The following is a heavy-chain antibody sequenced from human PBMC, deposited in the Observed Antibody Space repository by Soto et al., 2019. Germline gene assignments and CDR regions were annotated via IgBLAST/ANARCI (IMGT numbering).Heavy chain of an antibody. Sequence: ASVKVSCKASGYTFTSYDINWVRQATGQGLEWMGWMNPNSGNTGYAQKFQGRVTMTRNTSISTAYMELSSLRSEDTAVYYCARGPPPLGYCSGGSCYPPSAFFFDYWGQGTLVTVSS. CDR2: MNPNSGNT. D-gene: IGHD2-15*01. CDR1: GYTFTSYD. J-gene: IGHJ4*02. V-gene: IGHV1-8*01. CDR3: ARGPPPLGYCSGGSCYPPSAFFFDY.